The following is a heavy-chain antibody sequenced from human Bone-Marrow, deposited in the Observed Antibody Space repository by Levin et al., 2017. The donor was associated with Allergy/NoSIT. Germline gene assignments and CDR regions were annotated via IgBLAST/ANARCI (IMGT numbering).Heavy chain of an antibody. V-gene: IGHV1-46*01. J-gene: IGHJ4*02. CDR2: INPSGGST. Sequence: GESLKISCKASGYTFTSYYMHWVRQAPGQGLEWMGIINPSGGSTSYAQKFQGRVTMTRDTSTNTVYMELSSLRSEDTAVYYCARGLGSGSYYGYWGQGTLVTVSS. D-gene: IGHD1-26*01. CDR3: ARGLGSGSYYGY. CDR1: GYTFTSYY.